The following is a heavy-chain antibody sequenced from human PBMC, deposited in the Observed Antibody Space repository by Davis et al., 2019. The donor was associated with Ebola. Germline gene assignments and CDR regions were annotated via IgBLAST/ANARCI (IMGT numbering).Heavy chain of an antibody. D-gene: IGHD3-10*01. CDR3: AKVEVKGY. J-gene: IGHJ4*02. CDR1: GFTFSSYG. CDR2: ISYDGSNK. V-gene: IGHV3-30*18. Sequence: GGSLRLSCAASGFTFSSYGMHWVRQAPGKGLEWVAVISYDGSNKYYADSVKGRFTISRDNSKNTLYLQMNSLRAEDTAVYYCAKVEVKGYWGQGTLVTVSS.